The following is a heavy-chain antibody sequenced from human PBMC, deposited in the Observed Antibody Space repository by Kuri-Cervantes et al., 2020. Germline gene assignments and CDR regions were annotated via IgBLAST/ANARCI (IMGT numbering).Heavy chain of an antibody. CDR2: IHPKSGGT. CDR3: ARWGYYDSRGHYYFDY. V-gene: IGHV1-2*02. Sequence: ASVKVSCKASGYTFTYRYLHWVRQAPGQGLEWMGRIHPKSGGTDYVQKLQGRVTMTRDTSITTAYMELSGLRSDDTAVYYCARWGYYDSRGHYYFDYWGQGTLVTVSS. CDR1: GYTFTYRY. D-gene: IGHD3-22*01. J-gene: IGHJ4*02.